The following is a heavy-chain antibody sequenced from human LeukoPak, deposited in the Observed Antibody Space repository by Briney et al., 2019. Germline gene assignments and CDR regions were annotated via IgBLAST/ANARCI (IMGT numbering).Heavy chain of an antibody. Sequence: SETLSLTCTVSGGSISSYYWSWIRQPAGKGLEWLGRIYTSGSTNYNPSLKSRVTISVDKSKNQFSLKLSSVTAADTAVYYCAREIQLALNYYYMDVWGEGTTVTVSS. D-gene: IGHD6-6*01. J-gene: IGHJ6*03. CDR3: AREIQLALNYYYMDV. V-gene: IGHV4-4*07. CDR2: IYTSGST. CDR1: GGSISSYY.